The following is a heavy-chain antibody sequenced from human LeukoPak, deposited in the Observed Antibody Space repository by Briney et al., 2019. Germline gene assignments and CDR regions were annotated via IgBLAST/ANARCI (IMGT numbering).Heavy chain of an antibody. CDR1: GGSISSGSYY. CDR3: ARDLVGAVDY. J-gene: IGHJ4*02. V-gene: IGHV4-61*02. D-gene: IGHD1-26*01. CDR2: IYTSGST. Sequence: SQTLSLTCTVSGGSISSGSYYWSWIRQPAGKGLEWIGRIYTSGSTNYNPSLKSRVTISVDTSKNQFSLKLSSVTAADTAVYYCARDLVGAVDYWGQGTLVTVSS.